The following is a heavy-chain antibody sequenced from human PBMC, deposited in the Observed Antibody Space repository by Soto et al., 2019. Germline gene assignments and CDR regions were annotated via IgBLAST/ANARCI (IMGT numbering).Heavy chain of an antibody. V-gene: IGHV3-11*01. CDR1: GFTFSDYY. D-gene: IGHD2-8*02. CDR2: ISSTNRTI. Sequence: GVSLRLSCAASGFTFSDYYMTWIRQAPGKGLEWVSYISSTNRTIYYADSVKGRFTISRDNAKNSLYLQMNSLRAEDTAVYYCARGGVWWLQYYHSWGQGTLVTVSS. CDR3: ARGGVWWLQYYHS. J-gene: IGHJ4*02.